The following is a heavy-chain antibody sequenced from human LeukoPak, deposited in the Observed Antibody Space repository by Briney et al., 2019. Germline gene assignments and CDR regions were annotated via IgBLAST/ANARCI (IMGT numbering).Heavy chain of an antibody. J-gene: IGHJ5*02. Sequence: GGSLRLSCAASGFTFSSYGMHWVRQAPGKWLEWVAFIRYDGSNKYYADSVKGRFTISRDNSKNTLYLPMNSLRAEDTAVYYCAKDRYCSSTSCYTRGSWFDPWGQGTLVTVSS. V-gene: IGHV3-30*02. CDR1: GFTFSSYG. D-gene: IGHD2-2*02. CDR2: IRYDGSNK. CDR3: AKDRYCSSTSCYTRGSWFDP.